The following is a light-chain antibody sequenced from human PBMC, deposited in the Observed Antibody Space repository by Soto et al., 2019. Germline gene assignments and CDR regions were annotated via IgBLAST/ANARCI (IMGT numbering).Light chain of an antibody. CDR3: LLSYSDEKV. CDR1: TGAVTSGHY. CDR2: DTS. Sequence: QAVVTQEPSLTVSPGGTVTLTCGSSTGAVTSGHYPYWFQQKPGQAPRTLIYDTSNKYPWTPARFSGSLLGGKAALTLSGAQPEDEADYYCLLSYSDEKVFGTGTKVTVL. J-gene: IGLJ1*01. V-gene: IGLV7-46*01.